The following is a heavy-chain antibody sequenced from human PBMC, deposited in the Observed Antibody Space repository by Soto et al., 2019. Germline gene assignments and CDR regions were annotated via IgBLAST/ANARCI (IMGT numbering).Heavy chain of an antibody. CDR3: ARGEYNWNSPFDY. CDR1: GGSFSGYY. CDR2: INHSGST. J-gene: IGHJ4*02. Sequence: PSETLSLTCAVYGGSFSGYYWSWIRQPPGKGLEWIGEINHSGSTNYNPSLKSRVTISVDTSKNQFSLKLSSVTAADTAVYYCARGEYNWNSPFDYWGQGTLVTVSS. D-gene: IGHD1-7*01. V-gene: IGHV4-34*01.